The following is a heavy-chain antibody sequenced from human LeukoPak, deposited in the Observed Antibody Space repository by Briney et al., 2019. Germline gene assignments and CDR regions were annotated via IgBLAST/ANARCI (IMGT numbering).Heavy chain of an antibody. J-gene: IGHJ3*02. D-gene: IGHD6-6*01. CDR3: ARPRSYEAFDI. CDR2: INSDGRNT. V-gene: IGHV3-74*01. CDR1: GFTFSSYW. Sequence: GGSLRLSCAASGFTFSSYWMHWVRQAPGKGLVWVSRINSDGRNTNYAVSVKGRFTISRDNAKNTLFLQMNSLRAEDTAVYYCARPRSYEAFDIWGQGTMVTVSS.